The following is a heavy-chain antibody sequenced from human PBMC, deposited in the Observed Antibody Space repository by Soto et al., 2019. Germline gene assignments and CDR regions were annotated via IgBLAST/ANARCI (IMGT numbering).Heavy chain of an antibody. CDR3: AAAVNYDFWSGLYYYYYMDV. V-gene: IGHV1-58*02. CDR2: IVVGSGNT. J-gene: IGHJ6*03. CDR1: GFTFTSSA. D-gene: IGHD3-3*01. Sequence: SVKVSCKASGFTFTSSAMQWVRQARGQRLEWIGWIVVGSGNTNYAQKFQERVTITRDMSTSTAYMELSSLRSEDTAVYYCAAAVNYDFWSGLYYYYYMDVWGKGTPVTV.